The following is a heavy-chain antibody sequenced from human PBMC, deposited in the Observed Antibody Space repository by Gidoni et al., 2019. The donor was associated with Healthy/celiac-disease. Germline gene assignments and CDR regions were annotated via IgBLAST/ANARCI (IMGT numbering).Heavy chain of an antibody. CDR1: GFTFSSYS. J-gene: IGHJ4*02. Sequence: EVQLVESGGGLVKPGGSLRLSCAASGFTFSSYSMNWVRQAPGKGLEWVSSISSSSSYIYYADSVKGRFTISRDNAKNSLYLQMNSLRAEDTAVYYCARTLVRGGPGAFDYWGQGTLVTVSS. V-gene: IGHV3-21*01. CDR2: ISSSSSYI. D-gene: IGHD3-16*01. CDR3: ARTLVRGGPGAFDY.